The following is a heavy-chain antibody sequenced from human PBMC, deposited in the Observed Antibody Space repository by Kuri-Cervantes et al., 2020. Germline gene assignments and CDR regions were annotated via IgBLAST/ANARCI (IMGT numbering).Heavy chain of an antibody. CDR3: ARNYYDSSGYDY. CDR2: IYYSGST. V-gene: IGHV4-59*01. CDR1: GGSISSYY. D-gene: IGHD3-22*01. Sequence: ESLKISCTVSGGSISSYYWSWIRQPPGKGLEWIGYIYYSGSTNYNPSLKSRVTISVDTSKNQFSLKLSSVTAADTAVYYCARNYYDSSGYDYWGRGTLVTVSS. J-gene: IGHJ4*02.